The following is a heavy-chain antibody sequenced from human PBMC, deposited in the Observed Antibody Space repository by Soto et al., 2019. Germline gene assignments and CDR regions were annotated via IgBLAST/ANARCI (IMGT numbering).Heavy chain of an antibody. CDR1: GGSFSGYY. D-gene: IGHD3-16*01. J-gene: IGHJ4*02. CDR2: IDHSGST. V-gene: IGHV4-34*01. CDR3: ARVAGWGDY. Sequence: SETLSLTCAVYGGSFSGYYWSWIRQPPGKGLEWIGEIDHSGSTNYNPSLKSRVTISVDTSKNQFSLKLSSVTAADTAVYYCARVAGWGDYWGQGTLVTVSS.